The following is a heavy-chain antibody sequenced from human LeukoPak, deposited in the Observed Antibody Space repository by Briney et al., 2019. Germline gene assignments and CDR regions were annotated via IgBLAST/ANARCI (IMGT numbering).Heavy chain of an antibody. D-gene: IGHD3-22*01. J-gene: IGHJ5*02. CDR2: INPNSGGT. Sequence: GASVKVSCKASGYTFTGYYMHWVRQAPGQGLEWMGWINPNSGGTNYAQKFQGRVTMTRDTSISTAYMELSRLRSDDTAVYYCARALVWYYYDSSGSKGVDWFDPWGQGTLVTVSS. CDR1: GYTFTGYY. V-gene: IGHV1-2*02. CDR3: ARALVWYYYDSSGSKGVDWFDP.